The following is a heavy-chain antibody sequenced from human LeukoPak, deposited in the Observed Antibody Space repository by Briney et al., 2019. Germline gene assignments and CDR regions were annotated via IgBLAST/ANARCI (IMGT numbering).Heavy chain of an antibody. V-gene: IGHV7-4-1*02. J-gene: IGHJ6*02. CDR2: INTNTGNP. CDR1: GYTFTSYA. Sequence: GASVKVSCNASGYTFTSYAMNWVREAPAQGLEWMGWINTNTGNPTYAQGFTGRFVFSLDTSVSTAYLQISSLKAEDTAVYYCARDKYCSRTSCYFTGMDVWGQGTTVTVSS. CDR3: ARDKYCSRTSCYFTGMDV. D-gene: IGHD2-2*01.